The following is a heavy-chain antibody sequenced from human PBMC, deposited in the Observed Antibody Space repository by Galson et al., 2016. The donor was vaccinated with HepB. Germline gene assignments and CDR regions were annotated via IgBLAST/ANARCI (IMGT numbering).Heavy chain of an antibody. Sequence: TVSGGSISSGSYFWGWLRQPPGKGLEWIGGISYSVTTYYNPSLKSRVTISVDTSKNDFSLKLSSVTAADTAIYYCARPRPLYGMDVWGQGTTVTVSS. D-gene: IGHD6-25*01. CDR3: ARPRPLYGMDV. J-gene: IGHJ6*02. CDR1: GGSISSGSYF. CDR2: ISYSVTT. V-gene: IGHV4-39*02.